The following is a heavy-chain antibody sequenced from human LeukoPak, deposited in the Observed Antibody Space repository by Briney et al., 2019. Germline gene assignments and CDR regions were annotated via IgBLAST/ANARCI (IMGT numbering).Heavy chain of an antibody. CDR1: GFAFSSYA. J-gene: IGHJ4*02. CDR3: VKDHRSGYDWGHDY. CDR2: ISGSAITT. Sequence: GGSLTPSCAASGFAFSSYAMSWVRHAPGKGLECVSTISGSAITTYYADSVKGRSTISTANSQNTLYLQINSLRAEDRAVCCCVKDHRSGYDWGHDYWGQGTLVTVCS. D-gene: IGHD5-12*01. V-gene: IGHV3-23*01.